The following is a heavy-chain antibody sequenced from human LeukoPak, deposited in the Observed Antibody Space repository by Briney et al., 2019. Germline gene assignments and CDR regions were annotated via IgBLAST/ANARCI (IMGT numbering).Heavy chain of an antibody. V-gene: IGHV3-48*03. D-gene: IGHD5-24*01. J-gene: IGHJ4*02. CDR2: IATDGTI. Sequence: PGGSLRLSCAASGFIVSSVEINWVREAPGKGLEWISFIATDGTINYADSVTGRFTLSRDSAQNSLYLHMTSLRAEDTAVYYCARERGDGYNLDYWGQGTLVTVSS. CDR3: ARERGDGYNLDY. CDR1: GFIVSSVE.